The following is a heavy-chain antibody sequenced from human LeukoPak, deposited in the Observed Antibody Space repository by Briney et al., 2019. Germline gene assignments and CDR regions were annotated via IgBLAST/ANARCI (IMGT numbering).Heavy chain of an antibody. CDR3: ANFAFGSGSSGRRNY. CDR2: IRYDGSNK. Sequence: PGGSLRLSCAASGFTFSSYGMHWVRQAPGKGLEWVAFIRYDGSNKYYADSVKGRFTISRDNSKNTLYLQMNSLRAEDTAVYYCANFAFGSGSSGRRNYWGQGTLVTVSS. V-gene: IGHV3-30*02. CDR1: GFTFSSYG. D-gene: IGHD3-10*01. J-gene: IGHJ4*02.